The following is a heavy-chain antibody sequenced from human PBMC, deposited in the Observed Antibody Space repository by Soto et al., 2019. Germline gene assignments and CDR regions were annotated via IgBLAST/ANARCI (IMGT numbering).Heavy chain of an antibody. CDR1: GGTFSSYC. V-gene: IGHV1-69*01. D-gene: IGHD2-2*01. CDR3: ARSQGSSTSLEIYYYYYYGMDF. J-gene: IGHJ6*02. Sequence: QVRLVQSGAEVKKPGSSVKVSCKASGGTFSSYCISWVRQAPGQGLEWRGGIITISGTANYAQKFQGRVTITADESTSTAYMELSSLRSEDTAVYYCARSQGSSTSLEIYYYYYYGMDFWGQGTTVTVSS. CDR2: IITISGTA.